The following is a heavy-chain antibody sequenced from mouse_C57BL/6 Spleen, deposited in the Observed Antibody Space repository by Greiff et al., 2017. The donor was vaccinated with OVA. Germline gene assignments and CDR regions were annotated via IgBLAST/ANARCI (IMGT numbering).Heavy chain of an antibody. Sequence: QVQLQQSGPELVKPGASVKISCKASGYAFSSSWMNWVKQRPGKGLEWIGRIYPGDGDTNYNGKFKGKATLTADKSSSTAYMQLSSLTSEDSAVYFCERSRNYGNFHFDYWGQGTTLTVSS. J-gene: IGHJ2*01. CDR3: ERSRNYGNFHFDY. V-gene: IGHV1-82*01. CDR2: IYPGDGDT. CDR1: GYAFSSSW. D-gene: IGHD2-1*01.